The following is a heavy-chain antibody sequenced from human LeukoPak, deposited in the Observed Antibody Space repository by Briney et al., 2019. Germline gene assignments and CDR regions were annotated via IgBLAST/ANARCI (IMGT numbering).Heavy chain of an antibody. CDR3: ARAASEFSGGFDL. J-gene: IGHJ5*02. CDR2: IHYSGRT. CDR1: GGAISNDGYF. V-gene: IGHV4-31*11. Sequence: KPSETLSLTCAVSGGAISNDGYFWSWIRQRPGKGLEWIGYIHYSGRTFYNPSLNSRVTTSVGAAQTLVSLKLDSVTATATAVYYGARAASEFSGGFDLWGPGPLVTVSS. D-gene: IGHD3-10*01.